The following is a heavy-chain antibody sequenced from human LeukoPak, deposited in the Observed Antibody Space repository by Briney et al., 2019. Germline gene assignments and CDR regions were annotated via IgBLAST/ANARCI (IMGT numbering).Heavy chain of an antibody. V-gene: IGHV4-59*01. J-gene: IGHJ3*02. CDR2: IYYSGST. CDR3: ARYSYCGGDCYDAFDI. Sequence: SETLSLTCTVSGGSISSYYWSWIRQPPGKGLEWIGYIYYSGSTNHNPSLKSRVTISVDTSKNQFSLKLSSVTAADTAVYYCARYSYCGGDCYDAFDIWGQGTMVTVSS. CDR1: GGSISSYY. D-gene: IGHD2-21*02.